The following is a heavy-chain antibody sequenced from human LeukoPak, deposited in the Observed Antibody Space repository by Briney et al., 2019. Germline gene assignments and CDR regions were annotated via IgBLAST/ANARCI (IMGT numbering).Heavy chain of an antibody. Sequence: GGSLRLSCAASGFTFSNHGMNWVRQAPGKGLEWVSTISGSGGSTYYADSVKGRFTISRDTAKNSLYLQMNSLRVEDTAFYYCARGTVVGDYWGQGALVTVSS. J-gene: IGHJ4*02. V-gene: IGHV3-23*01. CDR2: ISGSGGST. CDR3: ARGTVVGDY. CDR1: GFTFSNHG. D-gene: IGHD3-16*01.